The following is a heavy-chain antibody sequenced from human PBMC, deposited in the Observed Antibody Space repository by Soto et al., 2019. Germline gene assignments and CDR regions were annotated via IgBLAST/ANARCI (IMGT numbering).Heavy chain of an antibody. Sequence: EVQLLESGGGLVQPGGFLRLSCAASGFNFSTYAMSWVRQAPGKGLEWVSVISGGGGRTNYAGSVKGRFTISRDNSKNTLYIQMNSLRAEDTAVYYCAKGLEVTIFGVVTIYDYWGQGTLVTVSS. J-gene: IGHJ4*02. CDR3: AKGLEVTIFGVVTIYDY. V-gene: IGHV3-23*01. CDR2: ISGGGGRT. CDR1: GFNFSTYA. D-gene: IGHD3-3*01.